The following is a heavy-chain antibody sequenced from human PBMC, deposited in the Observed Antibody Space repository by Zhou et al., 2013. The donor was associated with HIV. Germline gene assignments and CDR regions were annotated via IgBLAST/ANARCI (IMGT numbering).Heavy chain of an antibody. D-gene: IGHD3-10*01. CDR1: GYTFTGYY. J-gene: IGHJ4*02. CDR3: ARARYYYGSGSYYPFDY. CDR2: INPNSGGT. Sequence: QVQLVQSGAEVKKPGASVKVSCKASGYTFTGYYMHWVRQAPGQGLEWMGWINPNSGGTNYAQKFQGRVTMTRDTSISTAYMELSRLRSDDTAVYYCARARYYYGSGSYYPFDYWGQGTLVTGLL. V-gene: IGHV1-2*02.